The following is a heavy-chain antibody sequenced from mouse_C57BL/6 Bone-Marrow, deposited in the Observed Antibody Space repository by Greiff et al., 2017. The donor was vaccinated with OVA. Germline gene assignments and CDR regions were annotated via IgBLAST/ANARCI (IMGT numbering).Heavy chain of an antibody. V-gene: IGHV1-50*01. D-gene: IGHD1-1*01. CDR3: ARTFSWVYAMDY. Sequence: QVQLQQPGAELVKPGASVKLSCKASGYTFTSYWMQWVKQRPGQGLEWIGEIDPSASYTNYNQKFKGKATVTVDTSSSTAYMQLSSLTSEDSAVYYCARTFSWVYAMDYWGQGTSVTVSS. J-gene: IGHJ4*01. CDR1: GYTFTSYW. CDR2: IDPSASYT.